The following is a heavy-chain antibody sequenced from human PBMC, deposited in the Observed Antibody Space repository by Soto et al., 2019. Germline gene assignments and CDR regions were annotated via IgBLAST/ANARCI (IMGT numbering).Heavy chain of an antibody. Sequence: SVKVSCKASGGTFSSYAISWVRQAPGQGLEWMGGIIPIFGTANYAQKFQGRVTITADESTSTAYMELSSLRSKDTAVYYCARGIVVVPAAMVDTAMAPYYYYYYGMDVWGQGTTVTVSS. CDR3: ARGIVVVPAAMVDTAMAPYYYYYYGMDV. CDR1: GGTFSSYA. J-gene: IGHJ6*02. D-gene: IGHD2-2*01. V-gene: IGHV1-69*13. CDR2: IIPIFGTA.